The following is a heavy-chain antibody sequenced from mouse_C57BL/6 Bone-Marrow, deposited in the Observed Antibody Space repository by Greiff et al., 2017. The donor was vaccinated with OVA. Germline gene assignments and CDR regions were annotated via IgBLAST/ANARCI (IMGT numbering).Heavy chain of an antibody. CDR2: IDPNSGGT. D-gene: IGHD1-1*01. CDR3: ARVTTVPNWYFDV. J-gene: IGHJ1*03. CDR1: GYTFTSYW. V-gene: IGHV1-72*01. Sequence: QVHVKQPGAELVKPGASVKLSCKASGYTFTSYWMPWVKQRPGRGLEWIGRIDPNSGGTKYNERFKSKATLTVDKPSSTAYMQLSSLTSEDSAVYYCARVTTVPNWYFDVWGTGTTVTVSS.